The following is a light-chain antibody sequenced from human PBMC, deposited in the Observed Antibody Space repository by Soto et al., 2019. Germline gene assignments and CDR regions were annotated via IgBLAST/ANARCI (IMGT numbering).Light chain of an antibody. J-gene: IGLJ2*01. V-gene: IGLV1-51*02. CDR3: GTWDSSLSAGV. Sequence: QSVLTQPPSLSAAPGQKVTISCSGSSSNIGNNYVSWYQQLPATAPKLLIYENNKRPSGIPDRFSGSKSGTSATLGITGLQTGDEADYYCGTWDSSLSAGVFGGGTQLTVL. CDR1: SSNIGNNY. CDR2: ENN.